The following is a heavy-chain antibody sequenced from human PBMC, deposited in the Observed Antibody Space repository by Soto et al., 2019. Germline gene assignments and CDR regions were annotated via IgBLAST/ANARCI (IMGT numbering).Heavy chain of an antibody. CDR3: ARVIVVVPAAMFNYYYGMDV. CDR1: GGSISSSNW. D-gene: IGHD2-2*01. V-gene: IGHV4-4*02. J-gene: IGHJ6*02. Sequence: NPSETLSLTCAVSGGSISSSNWWSWVRQPPGKGLEWIGEINHSGSTNYNPSLKSRVTISVDTSENQFSLKLSSVTAADTAVYYCARVIVVVPAAMFNYYYGMDVWGQGTTVTVSS. CDR2: INHSGST.